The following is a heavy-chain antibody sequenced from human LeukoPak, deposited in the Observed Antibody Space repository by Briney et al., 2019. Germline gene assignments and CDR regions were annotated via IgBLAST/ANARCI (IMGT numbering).Heavy chain of an antibody. CDR3: ARRSAAGLYYYYGMDV. V-gene: IGHV4-59*08. J-gene: IGHJ6*02. D-gene: IGHD6-13*01. CDR1: GVSISSYY. Sequence: SETLSLTCTVSGVSISSYYWSWIRQPPGKGLEWIGYIYYSGSTNYNPSLKSRVTISVDTSKNQFSLKLSSVTAADTAVYYCARRSAAGLYYYYGMDVWGQGTTVTVSS. CDR2: IYYSGST.